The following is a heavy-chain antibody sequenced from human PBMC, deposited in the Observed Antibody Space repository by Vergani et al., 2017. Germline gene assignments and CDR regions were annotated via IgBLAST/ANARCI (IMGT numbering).Heavy chain of an antibody. J-gene: IGHJ3*02. D-gene: IGHD1-7*01. V-gene: IGHV3-21*01. CDR1: GFTFSSYS. CDR3: ARDRLRWNYGNDAFDI. CDR2: ISSSSSDI. Sequence: EVQLVKSGGGLVKPGGSLRLSCAASGFTFSSYSMNWVRQAPGKGLEWVSSISSSSSDIYYADSVKGRFTISRDNAKNSLYLQMNSLRAEDTAVYYCARDRLRWNYGNDAFDIWGQGTMVTVSS.